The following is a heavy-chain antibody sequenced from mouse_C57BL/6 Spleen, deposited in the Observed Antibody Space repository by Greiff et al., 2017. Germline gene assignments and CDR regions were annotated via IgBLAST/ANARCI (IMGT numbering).Heavy chain of an antibody. CDR3: ARDYFDY. V-gene: IGHV1-26*01. J-gene: IGHJ2*01. CDR2: INPNNGGT. Sequence: EVQLQQSGPELVKPGASVKISCKASGYTFTDYYMNWVKQSHGKSLEWIGDINPNNGGTSYNQKFKGKATLPVDKYSSTAYMELRSLTSEDSAVYYCARDYFDYWGQGTTLTVSS. CDR1: GYTFTDYY.